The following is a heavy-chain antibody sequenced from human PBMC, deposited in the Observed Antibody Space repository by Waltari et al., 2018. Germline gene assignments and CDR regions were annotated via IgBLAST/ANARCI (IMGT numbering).Heavy chain of an antibody. D-gene: IGHD6-13*01. CDR3: ARGPAAGTEDY. CDR2: IYSGGST. Sequence: EVQLVEPGGGLIQPGGSLRLSCAATGFTGSSTYISWVRQAPGKGREWVSFIYSGGSTYYADSVKGRFTISRDNSKNTLYLQMNSLRAEDTAVYYCARGPAAGTEDYWGQGTLGTVSS. V-gene: IGHV3-53*01. J-gene: IGHJ4*02. CDR1: GFTGSSTY.